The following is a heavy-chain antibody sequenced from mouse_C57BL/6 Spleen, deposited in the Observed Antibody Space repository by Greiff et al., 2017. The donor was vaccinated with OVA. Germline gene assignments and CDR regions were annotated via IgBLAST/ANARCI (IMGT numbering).Heavy chain of an antibody. CDR2: ISYDGSN. J-gene: IGHJ1*03. Sequence: EVQLQESGPGLVKPSQSLSLTCSVTGYSITSGYYWNWIRQFPGNKLEWMGYISYDGSNNYNPSLKNRISITRDTSKNQFFLKLNSVTTEDTATYYCARDGYYYGSWYFDVWGTGTTVTVSS. V-gene: IGHV3-6*01. D-gene: IGHD1-1*01. CDR1: GYSITSGYY. CDR3: ARDGYYYGSWYFDV.